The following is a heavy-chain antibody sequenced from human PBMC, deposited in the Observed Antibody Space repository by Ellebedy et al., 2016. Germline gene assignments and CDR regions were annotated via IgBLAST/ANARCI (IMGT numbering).Heavy chain of an antibody. Sequence: SETLSLTCTVSGASISNYYWSWFRQPPGKGLEWVGYIYYRGNINYNPSLKSRVTISVDTSENQLSLELSSVTAADTAVYYCARHRPPAYSSSFDYWGQGTLVTVSS. CDR3: ARHRPPAYSSSFDY. CDR1: GASISNYY. CDR2: IYYRGNI. V-gene: IGHV4-59*08. J-gene: IGHJ4*02. D-gene: IGHD6-19*01.